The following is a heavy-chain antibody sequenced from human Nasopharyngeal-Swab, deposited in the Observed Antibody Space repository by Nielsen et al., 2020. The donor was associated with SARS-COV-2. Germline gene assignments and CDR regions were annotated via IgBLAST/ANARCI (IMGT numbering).Heavy chain of an antibody. V-gene: IGHV3-48*03. CDR2: ISSSGTTI. CDR1: GFTFSSYE. CDR3: ARDRSGYYDFDY. J-gene: IGHJ4*02. Sequence: GGSLRLSCAASGFTFSSYEMNWVRKAPGKGLEWLSYISSSGTTIYYADSVKGRFTIYRDNAKNSLYLQMNSLRAEDTSLYYCARDRSGYYDFDYWGQGTLVTVSS. D-gene: IGHD3-22*01.